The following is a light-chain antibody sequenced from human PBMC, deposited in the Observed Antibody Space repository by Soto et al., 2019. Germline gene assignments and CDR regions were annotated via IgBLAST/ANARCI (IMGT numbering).Light chain of an antibody. V-gene: IGLV2-8*01. CDR2: DVS. CDR1: SSDVGGHNY. J-gene: IGLJ2*01. CDR3: SSYAGSNILLV. Sequence: QSALTQPPSASGSPGQSVTISCTGTSSDVGGHNYVSWYQQHPGKAPKLMIYDVSKRPSGVPDRFSGSKSGNTASLTVSGLQAEDEAEYYCSSYAGSNILLVFGGGTKLTVL.